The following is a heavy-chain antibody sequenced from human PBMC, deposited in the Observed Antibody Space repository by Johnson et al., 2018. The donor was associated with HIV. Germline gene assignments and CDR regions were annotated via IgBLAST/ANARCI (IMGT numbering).Heavy chain of an antibody. V-gene: IGHV3-30*04. CDR2: ISYDGSNK. CDR3: AKVAVATAAGGVALDI. J-gene: IGHJ3*02. CDR1: GFTSSSYA. Sequence: QVQLVESGGGVVQPGRSLRLSCAASGFTSSSYAMHWVRQAPGKGLEWVALISYDGSNKYYADSVKGRFTISRDNSNNILYLQMNSLRVEDTAVYYCAKVAVATAAGGVALDIWGPGTMVTVS. D-gene: IGHD6-13*01.